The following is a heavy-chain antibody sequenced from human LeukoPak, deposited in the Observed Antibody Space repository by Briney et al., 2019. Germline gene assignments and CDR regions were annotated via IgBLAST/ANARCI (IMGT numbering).Heavy chain of an antibody. Sequence: GGSLRLSCAASGFTFSSYSMNWVRQAPGKGREWISYISGSGSVSYYEDSVKRRFTISRDNVKNSLYLQMNSLRDEDTALYYCARDGGFGFLAAFDIWGQGTMVTVSS. CDR3: ARDGGFGFLAAFDI. D-gene: IGHD3-10*01. J-gene: IGHJ3*02. V-gene: IGHV3-48*02. CDR1: GFTFSSYS. CDR2: ISGSGSVS.